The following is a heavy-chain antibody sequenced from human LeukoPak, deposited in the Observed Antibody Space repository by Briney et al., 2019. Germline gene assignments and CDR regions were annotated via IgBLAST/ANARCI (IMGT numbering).Heavy chain of an antibody. CDR1: GGSISSGSYY. Sequence: SETLSLTCTVSGGSISSGSYYWSWIRQPAGKGLEWIGRIYTSGSTNYNPSLKSRVTISVDTSKNQFSLKLSSVTAADTAVYYCARGSIFGVVIEGYYFDYWGQGTLVTVSS. CDR3: ARGSIFGVVIEGYYFDY. J-gene: IGHJ4*02. V-gene: IGHV4-61*02. D-gene: IGHD3-3*01. CDR2: IYTSGST.